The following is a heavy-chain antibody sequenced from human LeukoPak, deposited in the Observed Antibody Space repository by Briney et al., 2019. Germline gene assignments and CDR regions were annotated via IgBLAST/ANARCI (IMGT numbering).Heavy chain of an antibody. D-gene: IGHD2-8*01. CDR2: IWFDGKDE. J-gene: IGHJ6*02. Sequence: GGSLRLSCAASGFTFSSYGMHWVRQAPGKGLEWVADIWFDGKDEHFADSVKGRFTISRDNSKNTMYLQINSLRAEDTAVYYCARDRHCANGVCHSPPGMDVWGQGTTVTVSS. CDR1: GFTFSSYG. CDR3: ARDRHCANGVCHSPPGMDV. V-gene: IGHV3-33*01.